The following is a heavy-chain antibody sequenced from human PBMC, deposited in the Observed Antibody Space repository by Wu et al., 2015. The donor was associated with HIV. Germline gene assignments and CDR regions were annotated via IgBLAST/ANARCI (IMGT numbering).Heavy chain of an antibody. CDR2: ISGYNDNT. CDR3: ASRPRDVWSIGLRH. D-gene: IGHD2-8*02. CDR1: GYTFTSYG. V-gene: IGHV1-18*01. J-gene: IGHJ1*01. Sequence: QGQLVQSGAEVKKPGASVKVSCKASGYTFTSYGISWVRQAPGQGLEWMGWISGYNDNTNYAQRFQGRVTMTEDPSTDTAYMGLSSLRSEDTAIYYCASRPRDVWSIGLRHWGQGTLVAVYS.